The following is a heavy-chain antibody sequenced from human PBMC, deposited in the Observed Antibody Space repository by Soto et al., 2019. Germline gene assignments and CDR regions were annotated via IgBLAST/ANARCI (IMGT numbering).Heavy chain of an antibody. CDR2: IYPGDSDT. J-gene: IGHJ4*02. CDR3: ARVYDSSVYYLGVFDY. D-gene: IGHD3-22*01. Sequence: PGESLKISCKGSGYSFTSYWIGWVRQMPGKGLEWMGIIYPGDSDTRYSPSFQGQVTISADKSISTAYLQWSSLKASDTAMYSCARVYDSSVYYLGVFDYGGQETRVTVSS. V-gene: IGHV5-51*01. CDR1: GYSFTSYW.